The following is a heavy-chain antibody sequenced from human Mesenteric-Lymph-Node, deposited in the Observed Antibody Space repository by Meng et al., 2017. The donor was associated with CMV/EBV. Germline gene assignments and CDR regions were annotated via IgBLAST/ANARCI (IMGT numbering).Heavy chain of an antibody. D-gene: IGHD3-3*01. Sequence: LSLTCAASGFTFSSYEMNWVRQAPGKGLEWVSYISSSGSTIYYADSVKGRFTISRDNAKNSLYLQMNSLRAEDTAVYYCARDSDVLRFLEWSSPGMDVWGQGTTVTASS. J-gene: IGHJ6*02. V-gene: IGHV3-48*03. CDR3: ARDSDVLRFLEWSSPGMDV. CDR2: ISSSGSTI. CDR1: GFTFSSYE.